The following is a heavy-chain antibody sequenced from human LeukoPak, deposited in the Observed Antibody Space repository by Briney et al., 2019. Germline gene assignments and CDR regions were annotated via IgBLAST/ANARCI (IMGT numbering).Heavy chain of an antibody. Sequence: GGSLRLSCAASGFTFSSYGMHWVRQAPGKGLEWVAVIWYDGSNKYYADSVEGRFTISRDNSKNTLYLQMNSLRAEDTAVYYCARESSGSYYDYYYGMDVWGQGTTVTVSS. J-gene: IGHJ6*02. CDR2: IWYDGSNK. V-gene: IGHV3-33*01. CDR1: GFTFSSYG. CDR3: ARESSGSYYDYYYGMDV. D-gene: IGHD1-26*01.